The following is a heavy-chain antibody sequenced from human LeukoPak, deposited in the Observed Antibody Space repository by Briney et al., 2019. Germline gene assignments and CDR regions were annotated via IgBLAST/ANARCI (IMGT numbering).Heavy chain of an antibody. V-gene: IGHV3-30*02. CDR2: IRYDGSNK. CDR1: GFTFSSYG. J-gene: IGHJ4*02. D-gene: IGHD3-22*01. Sequence: GGSLRLSCAASGFTFSSYGMHWVRQAPGKGLEWVAFIRYDGSNKYYADSVKGRFTISRDNSKNTLYLQMNSLRAEDTAVYYCAKDYYDSSGYYDDPLDYWGQGTLVTVSS. CDR3: AKDYYDSSGYYDDPLDY.